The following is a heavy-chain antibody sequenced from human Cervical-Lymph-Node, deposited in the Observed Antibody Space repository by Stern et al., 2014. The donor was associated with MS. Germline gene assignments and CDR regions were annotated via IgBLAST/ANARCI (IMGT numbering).Heavy chain of an antibody. CDR2: FSSGGDDT. J-gene: IGHJ4*02. D-gene: IGHD3-10*01. CDR3: GKRGSSPMDY. Sequence: EMQLVESGGGLVQPGGSLRLTCAASGLTFSRYAMSWVRQAPGKGLEWVSTFSSGGDDTYYADSVKGRFTISRDNSNNTVYLQMNSLRAEDTAVYYCGKRGSSPMDYWGRGTLVIVSS. V-gene: IGHV3-23*04. CDR1: GLTFSRYA.